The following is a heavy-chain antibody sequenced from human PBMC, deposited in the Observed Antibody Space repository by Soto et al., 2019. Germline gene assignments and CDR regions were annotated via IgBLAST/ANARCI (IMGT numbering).Heavy chain of an antibody. Sequence: GGSLRLSCAVSGFTVSSNQMSWVRQAPGKGLEWVSVIYSGGSTYHADSVKGRFTISRHNSKNTLYLQMNSLRAEDTAVYYCARDDNGSTPGLRWFAFDIWGQGTMVTVSS. V-gene: IGHV3-53*04. CDR2: IYSGGST. CDR1: GFTVSSNQ. J-gene: IGHJ3*02. D-gene: IGHD3-10*01. CDR3: ARDDNGSTPGLRWFAFDI.